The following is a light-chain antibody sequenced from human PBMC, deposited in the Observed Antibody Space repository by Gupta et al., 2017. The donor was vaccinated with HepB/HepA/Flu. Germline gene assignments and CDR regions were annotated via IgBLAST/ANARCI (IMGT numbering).Light chain of an antibody. CDR2: DDT. Sequence: SYVLTQPSSVSVAPGKTATLTCGGKDIETKSVHWYQQRPGQAPVLVVYDDTDRPSGIPERFSGSNSGNTASLTITRVEAGDEADYYCQVRDTRTDQWSFGGGTQLTVL. CDR1: DIETKS. J-gene: IGLJ2*01. V-gene: IGLV3-21*03. CDR3: QVRDTRTDQWS.